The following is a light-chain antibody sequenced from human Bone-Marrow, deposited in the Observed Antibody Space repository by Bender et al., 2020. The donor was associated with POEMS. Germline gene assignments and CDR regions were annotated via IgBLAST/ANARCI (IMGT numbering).Light chain of an antibody. Sequence: HSVLTQPPSVSGAPGQRVTISCTVSTSSVGTGYDVHWYQQLPRTAPKLLIFGNNIRPSGVPDRFSGSKSGTSASLAITGLQTGDEADYYCGTWHNSLTSVVFGGGTKVTVL. J-gene: IGLJ2*01. V-gene: IGLV1-40*01. CDR1: TSSVGTGYD. CDR2: GNN. CDR3: GTWHNSLTSVV.